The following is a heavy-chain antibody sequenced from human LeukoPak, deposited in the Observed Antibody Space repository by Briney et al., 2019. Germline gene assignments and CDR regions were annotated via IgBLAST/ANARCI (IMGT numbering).Heavy chain of an antibody. Sequence: PGGSLRLSCAASGFTFSSYAMSWVHQAPGKGLEWVSAISGSGGSTYYADSVKGRFTISRDNSKNTLYLQMNCLRAEDTAVYYCAKAMVRGVISSAVFDPWGQGTLVTVSS. CDR3: AKAMVRGVISSAVFDP. V-gene: IGHV3-23*01. CDR1: GFTFSSYA. CDR2: ISGSGGST. D-gene: IGHD3-10*01. J-gene: IGHJ5*02.